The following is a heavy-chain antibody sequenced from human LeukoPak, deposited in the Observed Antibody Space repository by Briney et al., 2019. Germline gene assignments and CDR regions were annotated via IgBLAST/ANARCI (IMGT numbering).Heavy chain of an antibody. D-gene: IGHD3-10*01. J-gene: IGHJ5*02. Sequence: PSETLSLTCTVSGGSISSSSYYWGWLRQPPGKGLEWIGSIYYSGSTYYNPSLKSRVTISVDTSKNQFSLKLSSVTAADTAVYYCARTSWFGESWGFDPWGQGTLVTVSS. V-gene: IGHV4-39*01. CDR1: GGSISSSSYY. CDR3: ARTSWFGESWGFDP. CDR2: IYYSGST.